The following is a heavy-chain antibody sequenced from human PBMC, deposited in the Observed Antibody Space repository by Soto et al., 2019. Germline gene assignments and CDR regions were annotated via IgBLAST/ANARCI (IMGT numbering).Heavy chain of an antibody. CDR1: GYTFTSYA. D-gene: IGHD5-12*01. J-gene: IGHJ4*02. Sequence: ASVKVSCKASGYTFTSYAMHWVRQAPGQRLEWMGWINAGNGNTKYSQKFQGRVTITRDTSASTAYMELSSLRSEDTAVYYCARRWVATVHFDYWGQGTLVTVSS. V-gene: IGHV1-3*01. CDR3: ARRWVATVHFDY. CDR2: INAGNGNT.